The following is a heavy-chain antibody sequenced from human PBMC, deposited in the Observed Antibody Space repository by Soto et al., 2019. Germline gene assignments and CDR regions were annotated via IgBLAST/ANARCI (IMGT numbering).Heavy chain of an antibody. CDR2: IIPILGIA. D-gene: IGHD5-18*01. J-gene: IGHJ5*02. Sequence: SVKVSCKASGGTFSSYTISWVRQAPGQGLEWMGRIIPILGIANYAQKFQGRVTITADKSTSTAYMELRSLRSDDTAVYYCARDQRDTAMVIWFDPWGQGTLVTVSS. V-gene: IGHV1-69*04. CDR1: GGTFSSYT. CDR3: ARDQRDTAMVIWFDP.